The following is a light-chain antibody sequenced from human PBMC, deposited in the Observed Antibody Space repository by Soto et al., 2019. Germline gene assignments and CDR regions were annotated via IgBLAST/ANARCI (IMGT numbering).Light chain of an antibody. CDR2: RNN. J-gene: IGLJ2*01. CDR3: ASWDDSLSGYVV. V-gene: IGLV1-47*01. Sequence: QSVLTQAPSASGTPGQRVTISCSGSSSNIGSNYVYWYQQLPGTAPKLLIYRNNQRPSGVPDRFSGSKSGTSASLAISGLRSEDEAYYYCASWDDSLSGYVVFGGGTKLTVL. CDR1: SSNIGSNY.